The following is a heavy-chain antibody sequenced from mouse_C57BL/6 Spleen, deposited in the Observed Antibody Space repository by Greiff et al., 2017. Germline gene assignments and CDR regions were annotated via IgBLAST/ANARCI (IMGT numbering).Heavy chain of an antibody. V-gene: IGHV14-1*01. CDR2: IDPADGDT. CDR1: GFNIKDYY. J-gene: IGHJ2*01. CDR3: SVPVEPYCDY. Sequence: VQLQQSGAELVRPGASVKLSCTASGFNIKDYYMHWVKQRPEQGLEWIGRIDPADGDTEYAPKFQGKATMTADTSSNPAYLQLSSLTSEDTAVYYCSVPVEPYCDYWGQGTTLTVSS.